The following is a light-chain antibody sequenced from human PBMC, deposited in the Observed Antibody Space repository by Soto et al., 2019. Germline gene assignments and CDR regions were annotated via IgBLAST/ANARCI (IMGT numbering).Light chain of an antibody. J-gene: IGLJ2*01. V-gene: IGLV2-14*01. CDR2: EVN. CDR1: SSDVGGYTY. CDR3: SSYTTINTLI. Sequence: QSALTQPASVSGSPGQSITISCTGTSSDVGGYTYVSWYQQHPGKAPKLLIYEVNFRSSGVSDRFSGSKSANTASLTISGLQAEDAADYYCSSYTTINTLIFGGGTKLTVL.